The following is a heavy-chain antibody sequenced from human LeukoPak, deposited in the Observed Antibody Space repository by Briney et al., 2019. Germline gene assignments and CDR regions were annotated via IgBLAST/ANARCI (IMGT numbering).Heavy chain of an antibody. CDR2: ISWNSGSI. CDR3: AKSPTTTIYWYFDL. J-gene: IGHJ2*01. CDR1: GFTFDDYA. V-gene: IGHV3-9*01. D-gene: IGHD1-1*01. Sequence: GGSLRLSCAASGFTFDDYAMHWVRQAPGKGLEWVSGISWNSGSIGYADSVKGRFTISRDNAKNSLNLQMNSLRAEDTALYYCAKSPTTTIYWYFDLWGRGTLVTVSS.